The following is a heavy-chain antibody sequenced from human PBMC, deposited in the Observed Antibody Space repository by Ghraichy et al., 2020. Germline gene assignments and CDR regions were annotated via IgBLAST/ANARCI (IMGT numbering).Heavy chain of an antibody. CDR2: ISGGGADT. D-gene: IGHD1-26*01. J-gene: IGHJ4*02. CDR3: AKVVNSGDYYYFDY. CDR1: GFTFRRYA. V-gene: IGHV3-23*01. Sequence: GESLNISCAASGFTFRRYAMSWVRQAPGKGLEWVSSISGGGADTFYPDSIRGRFTISRDNSKNTLFLQMNSLRAGDTALYYCAKVVNSGDYYYFDYWGQGTLVTVSS.